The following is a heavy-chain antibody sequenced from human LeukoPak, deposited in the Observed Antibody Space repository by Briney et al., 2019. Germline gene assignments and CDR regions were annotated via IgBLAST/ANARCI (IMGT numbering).Heavy chain of an antibody. Sequence: ASVKVSCKASGYTFTSYYMHWVRQAPGQGLEWMGIISPSGGSTSYAQKFQGRVTMTRDMSTSTVYMELSSLRSEDTAVYYCARVIAGYCSSTSCYKEFDYWGQGTLVTVSS. V-gene: IGHV1-46*01. CDR3: ARVIAGYCSSTSCYKEFDY. CDR1: GYTFTSYY. D-gene: IGHD2-2*02. J-gene: IGHJ4*02. CDR2: ISPSGGST.